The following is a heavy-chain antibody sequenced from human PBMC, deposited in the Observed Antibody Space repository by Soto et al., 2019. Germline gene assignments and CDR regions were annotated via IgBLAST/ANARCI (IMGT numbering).Heavy chain of an antibody. CDR2: IIPIFGTA. CDR3: ARADPYSSSSSGPYYFDY. V-gene: IGHV1-69*13. D-gene: IGHD6-13*01. CDR1: GGTFSSYA. Sequence: AASVKVSCKASGGTFSSYAISWVRQAPGQRLEWMGGIIPIFGTANYAQKFQGRVTITADESTSTAYMELSSLRSEDTAVYYCARADPYSSSSSGPYYFDYWGQGTLVTVSS. J-gene: IGHJ4*02.